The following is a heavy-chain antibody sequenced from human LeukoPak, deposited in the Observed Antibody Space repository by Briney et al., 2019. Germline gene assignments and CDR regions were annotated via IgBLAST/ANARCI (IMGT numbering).Heavy chain of an antibody. J-gene: IGHJ2*01. CDR2: IYYSGSA. Sequence: PSETLSLTCSVSGGSISSSTYYWGWIRQPPGKGLEWIGSIYYSGSAYYNPSLKSRVTISVDTSKNQFSLKLSSVTAADTAVYYCARDWRVGATPGWYFDLWGRGTLVTVSS. CDR3: ARDWRVGATPGWYFDL. CDR1: GGSISSSTYY. D-gene: IGHD1-26*01. V-gene: IGHV4-39*02.